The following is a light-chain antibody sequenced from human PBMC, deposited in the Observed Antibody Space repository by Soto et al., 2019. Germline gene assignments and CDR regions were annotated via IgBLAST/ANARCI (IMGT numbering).Light chain of an antibody. V-gene: IGKV1-5*03. J-gene: IGKJ1*01. Sequence: DIQVTQSPSTLSASVGDRVTITCRASQSISTWLAWYQQKPGKAPKLLIYKASSLERGVPSRFSGSGSGTELTLTISSLQPDDFATYFCQQYNSFSTWTFGQGTKVEIK. CDR2: KAS. CDR1: QSISTW. CDR3: QQYNSFSTWT.